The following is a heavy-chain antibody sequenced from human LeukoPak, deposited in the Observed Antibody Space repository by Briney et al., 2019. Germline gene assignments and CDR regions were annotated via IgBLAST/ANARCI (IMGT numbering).Heavy chain of an antibody. J-gene: IGHJ5*02. CDR2: IWYDASNK. V-gene: IGHV3-33*01. CDR1: GFTFSSFG. CDR3: VRGVGVSRFNYFDP. Sequence: GGPLRLSCAASGFTFSSFGMHWVRQAPGKGLEWVAVIWYDASNKYYADSVKGRFTISRDNSKNTLFLQMNSLRDDDTAVYYCVRGVGVSRFNYFDPWGQGTLVIVSS. D-gene: IGHD6-13*01.